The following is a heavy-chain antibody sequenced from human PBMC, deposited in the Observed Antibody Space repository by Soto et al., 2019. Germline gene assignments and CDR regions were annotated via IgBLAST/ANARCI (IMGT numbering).Heavy chain of an antibody. CDR2: VSGSVATI. V-gene: IGHV3-11*01. D-gene: IGHD3-10*01. J-gene: IGHJ5*02. Sequence: GGSLRLSCGASGFTFSDYYMTWIRQAPGKGLEWISYVSGSVATIYYADSVKGRFTVSRNNAKNSLYLQLNSLRVEDTALYYCARDPYYYASDAWGQGTPVTVSS. CDR1: GFTFSDYY. CDR3: ARDPYYYASDA.